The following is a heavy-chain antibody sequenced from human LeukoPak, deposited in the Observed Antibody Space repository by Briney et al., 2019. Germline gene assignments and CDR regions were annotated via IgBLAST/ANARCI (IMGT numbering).Heavy chain of an antibody. V-gene: IGHV1-8*02. CDR2: MNPISGNT. D-gene: IGHD3-3*01. J-gene: IGHJ6*03. CDR1: GYTFSNND. CDR3: ARGFPHYDFWSGYYTYYYYMDV. Sequence: ASVKVSCKASGYTFSNNDINWVRQATGQGLEWMGWMNPISGNTGFAQKFQGRVTMTTDTSTSTAYMELRSLRSDDTAVYYCARGFPHYDFWSGYYTYYYYMDVWGKGTTVTVSS.